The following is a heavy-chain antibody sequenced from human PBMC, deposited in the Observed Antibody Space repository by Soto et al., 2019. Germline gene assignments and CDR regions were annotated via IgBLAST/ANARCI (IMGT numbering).Heavy chain of an antibody. V-gene: IGHV1-69*01. CDR1: GGTFSSYA. J-gene: IGHJ6*02. CDR3: ARPSGEDIVGVPAAIPVHYYYYGMDV. CDR2: IIPIFGTA. Sequence: QVQLVQSGAEVKKPGSSVKVSCKASGGTFSSYAISWVRQAPGQGLEWMGGIIPIFGTANYGQKCQGRVTITADESTSTAYMELSSLRSEDTAGYYCARPSGEDIVGVPAAIPVHYYYYGMDVWGQGTTVPVSS. D-gene: IGHD2-2*02.